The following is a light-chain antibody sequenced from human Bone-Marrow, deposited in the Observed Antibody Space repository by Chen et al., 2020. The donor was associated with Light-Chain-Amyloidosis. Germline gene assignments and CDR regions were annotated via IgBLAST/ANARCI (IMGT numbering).Light chain of an antibody. CDR1: SGDVGTYNY. V-gene: IGLV2-14*01. CDR2: AVS. Sequence: PRPHPAPVPGPPAQPITFPCPGTSGDVGTYNYVSWYQQHPGKAPKVMIYAVSNRPPGVSNRFSGSKSGNTASLTSSGLQAEDEADYYCSSFTSSSSYVFGPGTKVTVL. CDR3: SSFTSSSSYV. J-gene: IGLJ1*01.